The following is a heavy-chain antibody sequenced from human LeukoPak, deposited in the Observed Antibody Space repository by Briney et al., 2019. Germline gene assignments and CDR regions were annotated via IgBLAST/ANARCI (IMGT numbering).Heavy chain of an antibody. CDR3: AKSYYYDSSGYLEYFQR. V-gene: IGHV1-18*01. Sequence: ASVKVSCKASGYTFTSYGISWVRQAPGQGLEWMGWISAYNGNTNYAQKLQGRVTMTTDTSTSTAYMELRSLRSDDTAVYYCAKSYYYDSSGYLEYFQRWGQGTLVTVSS. CDR1: GYTFTSYG. CDR2: ISAYNGNT. J-gene: IGHJ1*01. D-gene: IGHD3-22*01.